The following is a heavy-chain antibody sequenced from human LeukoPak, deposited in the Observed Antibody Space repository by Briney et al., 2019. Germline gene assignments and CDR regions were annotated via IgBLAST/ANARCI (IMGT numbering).Heavy chain of an antibody. V-gene: IGHV4-34*01. CDR2: INHSGST. CDR1: GGSFSGYY. J-gene: IGHJ4*02. Sequence: SETLSLTCAVYGGSFSGYYWSWIRQPPGKGLEWIGEINHSGSTNYNPSLKSRVTISVDTSKNQFSLKLSSVTAADTAVYYCATLITMVRGVIPNVDYWGQGTLVTVSS. CDR3: ATLITMVRGVIPNVDY. D-gene: IGHD3-10*01.